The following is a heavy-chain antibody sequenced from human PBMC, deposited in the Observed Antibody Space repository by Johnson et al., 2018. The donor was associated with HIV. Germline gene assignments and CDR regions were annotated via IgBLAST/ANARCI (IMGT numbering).Heavy chain of an antibody. D-gene: IGHD6-13*01. CDR1: GFTFSSYD. CDR2: IGTAGDT. V-gene: IGHV3-13*01. J-gene: IGHJ3*02. CDR3: ARVDGSTWYSLYDAFDI. Sequence: MQLVESGGGLIQPGGSLRLSCAASGFTFSSYDMHWVRQATGKGLEWVSAIGTAGDTYYPGSVKGRFTISSENAKKSLYLQMNSLRAEDTAVYYCARVDGSTWYSLYDAFDIWGQGTMVTVSS.